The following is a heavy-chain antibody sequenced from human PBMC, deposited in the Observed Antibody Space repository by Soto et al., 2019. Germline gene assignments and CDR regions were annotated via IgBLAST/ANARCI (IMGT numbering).Heavy chain of an antibody. CDR2: IGPESGAT. Sequence: ASVKVSCKASGYTFTGHYIHWVRQAPGQGPEWMGEIGPESGATRYAQKFQGRVTMTRDMSITTVYMELNNLSPDDTAVYYCGRGRSGQIVVFYWGQGTPVTVSS. D-gene: IGHD5-12*01. V-gene: IGHV1-2*02. J-gene: IGHJ4*02. CDR3: GRGRSGQIVVFY. CDR1: GYTFTGHY.